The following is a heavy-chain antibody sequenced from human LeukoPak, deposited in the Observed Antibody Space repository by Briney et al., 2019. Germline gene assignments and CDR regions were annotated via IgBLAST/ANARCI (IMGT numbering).Heavy chain of an antibody. D-gene: IGHD2-21*02. CDR2: ISGSSRTT. Sequence: GGSLRLSCAASGFTFSNSAMTWVRQAPGKGLEWVSGISGSSRTTYYAESVKGRFTVSRDNSKNTLYLQMNSLRPEDTAVYSCAKLGSHCGADCYYYYGMDVWGQGTTVTVSS. V-gene: IGHV3-23*01. CDR1: GFTFSNSA. CDR3: AKLGSHCGADCYYYYGMDV. J-gene: IGHJ6*02.